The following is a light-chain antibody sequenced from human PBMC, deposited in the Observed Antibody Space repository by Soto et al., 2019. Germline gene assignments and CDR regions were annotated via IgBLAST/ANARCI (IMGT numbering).Light chain of an antibody. CDR1: SSDVGGYNY. Sequence: QSALTQPASVSGSPGQSITISCTGTSSDVGGYNYVSWYQQHPGKAPKLTIYEVSNRPSGVSNRFSGSKSGNTASLTISGHQDEDEADYYCSSYTSSSTLVFGGGTKLTVL. CDR3: SSYTSSSTLV. V-gene: IGLV2-14*01. CDR2: EVS. J-gene: IGLJ2*01.